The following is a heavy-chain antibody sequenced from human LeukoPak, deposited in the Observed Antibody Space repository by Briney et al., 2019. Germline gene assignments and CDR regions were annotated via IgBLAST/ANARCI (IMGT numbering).Heavy chain of an antibody. CDR2: INSDGSGT. J-gene: IGHJ3*02. V-gene: IGHV3-74*01. Sequence: PGGSLRLSCAASGFTFNSYWMHWVRQAPGKGLVWVSRINSDGSGTSDADFVKGRFTISRDNSKNTLYLQMNSLRAEDTAVYYCARLREAAFDIWGQGTMVTVSS. CDR1: GFTFNSYW. D-gene: IGHD1-26*01. CDR3: ARLREAAFDI.